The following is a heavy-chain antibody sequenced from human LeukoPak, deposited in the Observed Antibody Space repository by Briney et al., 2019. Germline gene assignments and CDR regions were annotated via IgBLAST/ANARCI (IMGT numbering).Heavy chain of an antibody. J-gene: IGHJ5*02. CDR1: GGSISSSIYY. CDR3: ARELTAAAIYWFDP. V-gene: IGHV4-39*07. Sequence: SETLSLTCTVSGGSISSSIYYWGWIRQPPGKGLEWIGSVSYSGNTYYNPSLKSRVTVSIDTSNYQFSLKLISVTAADTAVYYCARELTAAAIYWFDPWGQGTLVTVSS. CDR2: VSYSGNT. D-gene: IGHD6-13*01.